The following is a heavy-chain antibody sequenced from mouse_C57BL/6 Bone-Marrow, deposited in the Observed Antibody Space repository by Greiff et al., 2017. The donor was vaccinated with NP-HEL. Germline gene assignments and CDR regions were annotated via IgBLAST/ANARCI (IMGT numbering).Heavy chain of an antibody. CDR3: ARHSNYSNSFAY. CDR1: GFTFSDYY. J-gene: IGHJ3*01. V-gene: IGHV5-12*01. Sequence: EVMLVESGGGLVQPGGSLKLSCAASGFTFSDYYMYWVRQTPEKRLEWVAYISNGGGSTYYPDTVKGRFTISRDNAKNTLYLQMSRLKSEDTAMYYCARHSNYSNSFAYWGQGTLVTVSA. D-gene: IGHD2-5*01. CDR2: ISNGGGST.